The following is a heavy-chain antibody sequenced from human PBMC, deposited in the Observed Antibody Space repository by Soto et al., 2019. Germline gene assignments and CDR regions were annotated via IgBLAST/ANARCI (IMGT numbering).Heavy chain of an antibody. J-gene: IGHJ4*02. CDR2: INHSGST. CDR3: ARDRVTTPRFYDY. CDR1: GGSFSGYY. Sequence: AETLSLTCAVYGGSFSGYYWSWIRQPPGKGLEWIGEINHSGSTNYNPSLKSRVTISVDTSKNQFSLKLNSVTAADTAVYYCARDRVTTPRFYDYWGQGTLVTVS. D-gene: IGHD2-21*02. V-gene: IGHV4-34*01.